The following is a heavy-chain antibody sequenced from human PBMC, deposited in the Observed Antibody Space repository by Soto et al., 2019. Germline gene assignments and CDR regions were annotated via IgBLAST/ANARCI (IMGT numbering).Heavy chain of an antibody. V-gene: IGHV3-9*01. J-gene: IGHJ4*02. D-gene: IGHD2-8*02. CDR1: GFTFDDYA. Sequence: EVQLVESGGGLVQPGRSLRLSCAASGFTFDDYAMHWVRQAPGKGLEWVSGISWNSGSIGYADSVKGRFTISRDNAKNSLYLQMNSLRAEDTALYYSAKDDTGSILGGPGGYWGQGTLVTVSS. CDR3: AKDDTGSILGGPGGY. CDR2: ISWNSGSI.